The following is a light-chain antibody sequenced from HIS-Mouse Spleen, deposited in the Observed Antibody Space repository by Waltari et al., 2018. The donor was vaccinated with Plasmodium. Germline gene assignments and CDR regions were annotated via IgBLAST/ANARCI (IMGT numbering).Light chain of an antibody. J-gene: IGLJ2*01. CDR1: SSDVGGYNY. V-gene: IGLV2-8*01. CDR2: EVS. CDR3: SSYAGSNNLV. Sequence: QSALTQPPSASGSPGQSVTISCTGTSSDVGGYNYVSWYPQHPGQAPKLMIYEVSKRPSGVPDRFSGSKSGNTASLTVSGLQAEDEADYYCSSYAGSNNLVFGGGTKLTVL.